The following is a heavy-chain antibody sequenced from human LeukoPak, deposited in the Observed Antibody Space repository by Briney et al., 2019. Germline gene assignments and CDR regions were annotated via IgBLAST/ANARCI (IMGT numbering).Heavy chain of an antibody. V-gene: IGHV4-31*03. CDR3: ARVSGGGNFLDY. Sequence: SETLSLSCTVSGGSVSSGGHYWSWIRQHPGKGLEWIGYIYYSGSTYYNPSLKSRVTISVDTSKNQFSLKLSSATAADTAVYYCARVSGGGNFLDYWGQGTLVTVSS. CDR1: GGSVSSGGHY. J-gene: IGHJ4*02. D-gene: IGHD2-15*01. CDR2: IYYSGST.